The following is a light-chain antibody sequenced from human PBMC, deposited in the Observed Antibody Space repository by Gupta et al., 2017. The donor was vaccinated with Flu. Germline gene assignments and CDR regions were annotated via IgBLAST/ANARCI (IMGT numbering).Light chain of an antibody. J-gene: IGKJ2*01. CDR1: RGVRIY. V-gene: IGKV3-11*01. CDR3: QQRINGYT. CDR2: DAS. Sequence: SPATLSLSPGEGATLCCRASRGVRIYLAGYQQNPGQAPRLLIYDASVRAAGLPARLSGRGSGTVSPLTISSLEPEDFAVYYCQQRINGYTFGQGTKLEIK.